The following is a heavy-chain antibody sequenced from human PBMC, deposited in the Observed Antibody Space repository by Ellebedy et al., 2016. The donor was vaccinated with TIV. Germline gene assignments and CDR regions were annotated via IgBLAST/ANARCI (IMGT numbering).Heavy chain of an antibody. CDR1: GYTFTSYY. V-gene: IGHV1-46*01. D-gene: IGHD6-19*01. J-gene: IGHJ4*02. Sequence: ASVKVSXXASGYTFTSYYMHWVRQAPGQGLEWMGVINPSGGRTSYAQKFQGRVTMTRDTSTSTVYMELSSLRSEDTAVYYCATRYSSGWSLDYWGQGTLVTVSS. CDR2: INPSGGRT. CDR3: ATRYSSGWSLDY.